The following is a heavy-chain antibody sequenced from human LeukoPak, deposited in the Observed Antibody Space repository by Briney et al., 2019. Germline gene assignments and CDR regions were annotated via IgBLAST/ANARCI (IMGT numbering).Heavy chain of an antibody. CDR2: IYYSGST. D-gene: IGHD5-18*01. CDR3: ARGGYSYADP. CDR1: GGSISSSNW. V-gene: IGHV4-4*02. Sequence: SGTLSLTCAVSGGSISSSNWWSWVRQPAGKGLEWIGYIYYSGSTYYNPSLKSRVTISVDTSKNQFSLKLSSVTAADTAVYYCARGGYSYADPWGQGTLVTVSS. J-gene: IGHJ5*02.